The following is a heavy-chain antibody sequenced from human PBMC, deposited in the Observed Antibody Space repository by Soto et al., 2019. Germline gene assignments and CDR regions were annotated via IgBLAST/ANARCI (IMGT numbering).Heavy chain of an antibody. CDR2: IIPVFGTA. CDR1: GGTFSSSA. J-gene: IGHJ6*01. V-gene: IGHV1-69*01. Sequence: QVQLVQSGAEVKKPGSSVKVSCKASGGTFSSSAISWVRQAPGQGLEWMGAIIPVFGTAHYAQKFQGRVTITADQPTSTAYMELSRLRSVRTAVYYCARARPEGGKDLWGQGTTVSVSS. CDR3: ARARPEGGKDL. D-gene: IGHD6-25*01.